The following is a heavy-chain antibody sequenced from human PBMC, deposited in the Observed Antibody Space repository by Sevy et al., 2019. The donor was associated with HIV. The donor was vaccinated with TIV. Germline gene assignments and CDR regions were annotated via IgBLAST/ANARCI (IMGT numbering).Heavy chain of an antibody. Sequence: SETLSLTCTVSGGSISSSSYYWGWIRQPPGKGLEWIGSIYYSGSTYYNPSLKSRVTISVDTSNNQFSLKLNSVTAADRAVYYCAWGGDYYVSSGYYPFWGQGTLVTVSS. CDR1: GGSISSSSYY. V-gene: IGHV4-39*01. CDR3: AWGGDYYVSSGYYPF. J-gene: IGHJ4*02. CDR2: IYYSGST. D-gene: IGHD3-22*01.